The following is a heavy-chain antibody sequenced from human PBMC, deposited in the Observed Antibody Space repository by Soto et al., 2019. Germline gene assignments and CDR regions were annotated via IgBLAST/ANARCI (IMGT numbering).Heavy chain of an antibody. J-gene: IGHJ1*01. CDR1: GGTFSSYA. D-gene: IGHD2-15*01. CDR2: IIPIFGTA. V-gene: IGHV1-69*13. CDR3: ARGPGYCSGGSCYSAEYFQH. Sequence: SVKVSCKASGGTFSSYAISWVRQAPGQGLEWMGGIIPIFGTANYAQKFQGRVTITADESTSTAYMELSSLRSEDTAVYYCARGPGYCSGGSCYSAEYFQHWGQGTLVTVSS.